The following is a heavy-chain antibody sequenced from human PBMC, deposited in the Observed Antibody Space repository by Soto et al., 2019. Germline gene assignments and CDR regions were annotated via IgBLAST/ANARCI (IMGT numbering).Heavy chain of an antibody. CDR1: GYTFTSYD. D-gene: IGHD2-2*01. Sequence: QVQLVQSGAEVKKPGASVKVSCKASGYTFTSYDINWVRQATGQGLEWMGWMNPNSGNTGYAQKFQGRVTMTRNTSISTAYMELSSLSSEDTAVYYCARVPAAIKRKIYNWFDPWGQGTLVTVSS. CDR3: ARVPAAIKRKIYNWFDP. V-gene: IGHV1-8*01. CDR2: MNPNSGNT. J-gene: IGHJ5*02.